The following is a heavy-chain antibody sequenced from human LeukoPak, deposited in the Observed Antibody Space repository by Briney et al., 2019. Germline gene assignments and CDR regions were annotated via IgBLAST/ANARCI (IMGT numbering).Heavy chain of an antibody. CDR2: IYFNENT. CDR3: ARQAVLERLDYFGY. D-gene: IGHD1-1*01. Sequence: SETLSLTCTVSGGSISSSSYYWGWIRQAPGKGLEWLGSIYFNENTYYNPSLKRRLTVSVDTPKNQFSLRLSSVTAADTAVYYCARQAVLERLDYFGYWGQGTLVTVSS. V-gene: IGHV4-39*01. CDR1: GGSISSSSYY. J-gene: IGHJ4*02.